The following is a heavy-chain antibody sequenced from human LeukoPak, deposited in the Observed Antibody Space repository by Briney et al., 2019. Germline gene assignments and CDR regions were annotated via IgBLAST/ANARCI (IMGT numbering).Heavy chain of an antibody. D-gene: IGHD3-22*01. CDR2: ISGSGGGT. CDR3: AKRGVVIRVILVGFHKEAYYFDS. Sequence: GGSLRLSCAVSGITLSNYGMTWVRQAPGKGLEWVAGISGSGGGTDYADSVKGRFTISRDNPKNTLYLQMNKLRAEDTAVYFCAKRGVVIRVILVGFHKEAYYFDSWGQGALVTVSS. CDR1: GITLSNYG. J-gene: IGHJ4*02. V-gene: IGHV3-23*01.